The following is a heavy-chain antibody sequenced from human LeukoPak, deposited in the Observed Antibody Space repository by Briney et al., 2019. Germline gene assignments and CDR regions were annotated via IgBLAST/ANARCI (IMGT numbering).Heavy chain of an antibody. J-gene: IGHJ6*02. CDR2: ISWNSGSI. CDR3: AKDMGTTQYYYGMDV. V-gene: IGHV3-9*01. D-gene: IGHD4-11*01. Sequence: GGSLRLSCAASGFTFDDYAMHWVRQAPGKGLEWVSGISWNSGSIGYADFVKGRFTISRDNAKNSLYLQMNSLRAEDTALYYCAKDMGTTQYYYGMDVWGQGTTVTVSS. CDR1: GFTFDDYA.